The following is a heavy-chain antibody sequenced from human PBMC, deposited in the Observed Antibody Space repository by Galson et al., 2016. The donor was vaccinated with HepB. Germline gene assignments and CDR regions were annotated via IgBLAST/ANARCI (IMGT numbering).Heavy chain of an antibody. Sequence: SETLSLTCSVSGGSISSTSYYWGWIRQPPGRGLEWIGNIYSTGNTYYSPSPKSRVTISVDTSKNQFSLKLSSVTAADTAVYYCAKLSDTIYLHYGVDVWGQGTTVTVSS. D-gene: IGHD2-2*01. CDR2: IYSTGNT. V-gene: IGHV4-39*01. CDR3: AKLSDTIYLHYGVDV. CDR1: GGSISSTSYY. J-gene: IGHJ6*02.